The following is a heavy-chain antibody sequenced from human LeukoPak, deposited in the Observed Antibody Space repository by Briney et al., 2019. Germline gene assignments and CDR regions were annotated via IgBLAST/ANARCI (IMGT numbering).Heavy chain of an antibody. CDR3: ARVGSDRSGGNCY. V-gene: IGHV1-18*01. CDR2: ISTYNGNT. D-gene: IGHD2-15*01. J-gene: IGHJ4*02. Sequence: GASVKVTCKASGYTFTTYGITWVRQAPGQGLEWMGRISTYNGNTNYAQNLQGRVTMTTDTSTRTAYMELRSLTSDDTAVYYCARVGSDRSGGNCYWGQGTLVIVSS. CDR1: GYTFTTYG.